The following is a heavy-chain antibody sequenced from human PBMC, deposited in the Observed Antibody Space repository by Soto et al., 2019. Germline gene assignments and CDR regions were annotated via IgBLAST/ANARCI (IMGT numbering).Heavy chain of an antibody. CDR3: ARESLSGYYGSGSYYGWDNDY. Sequence: QVQLQESGPGLVKPSQTLSLTCTVSGGSISSGGYYWSWIRQHPGKGLEWIGYIYYSGSTYYNPSLKSRVTISVDTSKNQFSLKLSSVTAADTAVYYCARESLSGYYGSGSYYGWDNDYWGQGTLVIVSS. D-gene: IGHD3-10*01. CDR1: GGSISSGGYY. J-gene: IGHJ4*02. V-gene: IGHV4-31*03. CDR2: IYYSGST.